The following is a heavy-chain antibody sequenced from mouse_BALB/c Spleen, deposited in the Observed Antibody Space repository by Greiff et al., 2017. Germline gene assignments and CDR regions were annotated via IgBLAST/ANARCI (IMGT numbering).Heavy chain of an antibody. Sequence: EVKLQESGPGLVKPSQSLSLTCSVTGYSITSGYYWNWIRQFPGNKLEWMGYISYDGSNNYNPSLKNRISITRDTSKNQFFLKLNSVTTEDTATYYCAIWLRRNYAMDYWGQGTSVTVSS. CDR2: ISYDGSN. CDR3: AIWLRRNYAMDY. V-gene: IGHV3-6*02. J-gene: IGHJ4*01. D-gene: IGHD2-2*01. CDR1: GYSITSGYY.